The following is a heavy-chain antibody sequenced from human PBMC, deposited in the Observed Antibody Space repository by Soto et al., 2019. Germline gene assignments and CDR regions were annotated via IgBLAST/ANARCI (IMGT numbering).Heavy chain of an antibody. J-gene: IGHJ4*02. CDR2: LSSTVIT. CDR1: GDSISRSRPH. D-gene: IGHD6-19*01. V-gene: IGHV4-39*01. Sequence: GTLSLTCKVSGDSISRSRPHGCAWIRQPPGKGLEWIGSLSSTVITTHNPSLGSRFTISVDAPNNKFSLEVTSVTAADTGFYYCARQMSSGLWAFDSWGQGTPVTVSS. CDR3: ARQMSSGLWAFDS.